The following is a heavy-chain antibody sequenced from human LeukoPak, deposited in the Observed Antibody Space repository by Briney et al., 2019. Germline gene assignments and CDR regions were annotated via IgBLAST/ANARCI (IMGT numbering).Heavy chain of an antibody. CDR2: ITYFNGKT. J-gene: IGHJ5*02. CDR1: GDTFTYRY. CDR3: ARSGADDEGWFDP. D-gene: IGHD1-1*01. Sequence: SVKVSCKASGDTFTYRYLHWVRQAPGQAPEWMGWITYFNGKTNYAQKFQDRVTITSDRSMSTAYMELSSLRSEDSAMYYCARSGADDEGWFDPWGQGTLVTVSS. V-gene: IGHV1-45*02.